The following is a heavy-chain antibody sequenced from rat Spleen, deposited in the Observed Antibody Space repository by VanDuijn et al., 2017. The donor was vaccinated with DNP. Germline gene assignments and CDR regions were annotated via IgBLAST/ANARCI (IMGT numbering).Heavy chain of an antibody. V-gene: IGHV5-22*01. CDR3: VRWYNSGYYFDY. D-gene: IGHD4-3*01. Sequence: EVQLVESGGGLVQPGRSLQLSCTASGFTFSDYYMAWVRQAPTKGLEWVAYISYDGGSTYYGDSVKGRFTISRANVKSTLYLQMNSLRSEDMATYYCVRWYNSGYYFDYWGQGTLVTVSS. J-gene: IGHJ3*01. CDR1: GFTFSDYY. CDR2: ISYDGGST.